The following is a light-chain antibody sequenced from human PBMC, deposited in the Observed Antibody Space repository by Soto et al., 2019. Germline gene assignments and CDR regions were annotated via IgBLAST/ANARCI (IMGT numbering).Light chain of an antibody. CDR1: QSIAANY. Sequence: VLTQSPGSLSLSPGVRATLSCRASQSIAANYLAWYQQKPGQAPRLLIYLTSSRATGIPDRFAGSAYGTDFTLIIRRLEHEDFAVYYCQQYDTAPLTFGGGNQVEIK. CDR3: QQYDTAPLT. CDR2: LTS. J-gene: IGKJ4*01. V-gene: IGKV3-20*01.